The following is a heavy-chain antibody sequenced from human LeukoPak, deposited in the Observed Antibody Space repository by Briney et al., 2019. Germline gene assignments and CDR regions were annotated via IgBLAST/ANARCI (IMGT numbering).Heavy chain of an antibody. CDR2: IKQDGSEK. CDR1: GFTFSSYW. CDR3: ARGRNYYDSSGYWLPPGYNWFDP. J-gene: IGHJ5*02. D-gene: IGHD3-22*01. Sequence: GGSLRLSCAASGFTFSSYWMSWVRQAPGKGLEWVANIKQDGSEKYYVDSVKGRFTISRDNAKNSLYLQMNSLRAEDTAVYYCARGRNYYDSSGYWLPPGYNWFDPWGQGTLVTVSS. V-gene: IGHV3-7*04.